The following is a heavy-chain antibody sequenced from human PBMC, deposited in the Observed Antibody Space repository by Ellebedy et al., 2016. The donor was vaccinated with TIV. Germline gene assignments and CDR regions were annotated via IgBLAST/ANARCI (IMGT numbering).Heavy chain of an antibody. Sequence: GESLKISXAASGFTFSSCGMHCVRQAPGKGLEWVAVIWYDGSNKYYADSVKGRFTISRDNSKNTLYLQMNSLRAEDTAVYYCARARLDWNWFDPWGQGTLVTVSS. V-gene: IGHV3-33*01. CDR3: ARARLDWNWFDP. CDR1: GFTFSSCG. J-gene: IGHJ5*02. CDR2: IWYDGSNK. D-gene: IGHD3-9*01.